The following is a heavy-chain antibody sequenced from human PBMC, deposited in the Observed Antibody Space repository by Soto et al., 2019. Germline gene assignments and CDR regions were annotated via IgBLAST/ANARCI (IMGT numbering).Heavy chain of an antibody. CDR2: ISGSGGST. CDR1: GFNFNSHA. V-gene: IGHV3-23*01. J-gene: IGHJ5*02. Sequence: EVQLLQSGGGLVQPGGSLRLACAASGFNFNSHAMSWVRQAPGKGLEWVSAISGSGGSTYYADSVKGRFTISRDNSKNTLYLQMNSPRAEDTAVYYCAKDAYYSSNWYYWFDPWGQGTLVTVSS. CDR3: AKDAYYSSNWYYWFDP. D-gene: IGHD6-13*01.